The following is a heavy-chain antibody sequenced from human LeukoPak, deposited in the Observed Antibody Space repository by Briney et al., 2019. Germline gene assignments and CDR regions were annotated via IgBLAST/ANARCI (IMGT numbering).Heavy chain of an antibody. CDR3: ANGGCTSGYCGFDY. CDR2: VSGSGGDT. D-gene: IGHD3-22*01. Sequence: PGGSLRLSCAASGFTFNSYAMSWGRLAPGKGLEWDSHVSGSGGDTYYADSVKGRFTISRDNSKNTLYLQMNSLRAEDTAVYYCANGGCTSGYCGFDYWGQGTLVTVSS. CDR1: GFTFNSYA. J-gene: IGHJ4*02. V-gene: IGHV3-23*01.